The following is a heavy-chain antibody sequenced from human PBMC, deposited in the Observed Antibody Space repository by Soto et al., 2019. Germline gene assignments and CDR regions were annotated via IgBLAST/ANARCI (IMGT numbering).Heavy chain of an antibody. V-gene: IGHV4-30-4*01. CDR1: GASVSSGDYY. Sequence: QVQLQESGPGLVKPSQTLSLTCTVSGASVSSGDYYWSCIRQPPGKGLEWIGYIYSSGGSYYNPSLTGRLTIPLDTSKNQFSLKLNSVTVADTAIYYCVGTGTTDDYWGRGTLVTVSS. J-gene: IGHJ4*02. D-gene: IGHD1-1*01. CDR3: VGTGTTDDY. CDR2: IYSSGGS.